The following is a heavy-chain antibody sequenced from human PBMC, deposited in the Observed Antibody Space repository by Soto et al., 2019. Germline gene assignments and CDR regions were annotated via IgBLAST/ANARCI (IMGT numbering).Heavy chain of an antibody. CDR2: IYPGDSDT. D-gene: IGHD7-27*01. V-gene: IGHV5-51*01. CDR3: ARPPADRNWGRSDAFDI. Sequence: GESLKISCKGSGYSFTSYWIGWVRQMPGKGLEWMGIIYPGDSDTRYSPSFQGQVNISADKSISTAYLQWSSLKASDTAMYYCARPPADRNWGRSDAFDIWGQGTMVTVSS. J-gene: IGHJ3*02. CDR1: GYSFTSYW.